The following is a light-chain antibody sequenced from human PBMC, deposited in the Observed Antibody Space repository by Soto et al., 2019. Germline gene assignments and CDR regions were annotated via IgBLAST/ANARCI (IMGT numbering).Light chain of an antibody. V-gene: IGKV3-15*01. CDR1: QSVSSN. J-gene: IGKJ3*01. CDR2: GAS. Sequence: EIVMTQSPATLSVSPGERATLSCRASQSVSSNLAWYQQKPGQAPRLLIHGASTRATGIPARFSGSESGTEFTLTISSLQSEDFAVYYCQQYNNWPGTFGPGTKVDIK. CDR3: QQYNNWPGT.